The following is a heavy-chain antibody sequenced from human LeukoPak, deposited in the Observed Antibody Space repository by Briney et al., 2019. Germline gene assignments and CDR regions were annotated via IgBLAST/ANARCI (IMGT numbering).Heavy chain of an antibody. CDR1: GFTFSSYA. V-gene: IGHV3-30-3*01. D-gene: IGHD3-22*01. Sequence: GGSLRLSCAASGFTFSSYAMHWVRQAPGKGLEWVTVISYDGSNKYYADSVKGRFTISRDNSKNTLYLQMNSLRAEDTAVYYCARDGVGDSSGYFDYWGQGTLVTVSS. CDR2: ISYDGSNK. CDR3: ARDGVGDSSGYFDY. J-gene: IGHJ4*02.